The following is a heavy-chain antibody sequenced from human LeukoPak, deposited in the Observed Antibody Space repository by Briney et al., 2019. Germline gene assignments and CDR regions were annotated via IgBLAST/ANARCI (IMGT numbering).Heavy chain of an antibody. CDR3: ARHAMGSSWYYDY. J-gene: IGHJ4*02. V-gene: IGHV4-39*01. D-gene: IGHD6-13*01. CDR1: GGSISSSSYY. CDR2: IYSSGST. Sequence: PSETLSLTCTDPGGSISSSSYYRDWIRQPPGKGLEWIGRIYSSGSTYYNPSLQNRATITPDTPKNHTTLKLSSVTAADTAVYYCARHAMGSSWYYDYWGQGTLVTVSS.